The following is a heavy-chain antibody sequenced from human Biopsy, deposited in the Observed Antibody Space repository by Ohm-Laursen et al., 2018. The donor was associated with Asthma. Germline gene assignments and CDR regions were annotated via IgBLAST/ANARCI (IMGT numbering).Heavy chain of an antibody. CDR3: ARGPELDV. Sequence: GTLSLTCYVYPGSFSGFFWTWIRQSPGKELEWIGETNERGVTNNNPSLKSRVIISIDTYWNRVSLKLTSVTAADTAVYYCARGPELDVWGQGTTVTVSS. CDR2: TNERGVT. V-gene: IGHV4-34*01. CDR1: PGSFSGFF. J-gene: IGHJ6*02.